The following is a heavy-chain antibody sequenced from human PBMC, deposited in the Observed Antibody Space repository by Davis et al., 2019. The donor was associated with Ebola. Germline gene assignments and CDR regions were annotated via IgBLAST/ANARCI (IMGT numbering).Heavy chain of an antibody. CDR3: AKDLKEYMVVTAIHDY. CDR2: ISGSGGST. J-gene: IGHJ4*02. V-gene: IGHV3-23*01. Sequence: GGSLRLSCAASGFTFSSYAMSWVRQAPGKGLEWVSAISGSGGSTYYADSVKGRFTISRDNSKNTLYLQMNSLRAEDTALYYCAKDLKEYMVVTAIHDYWGQGTLVTVSS. CDR1: GFTFSSYA. D-gene: IGHD2-21*02.